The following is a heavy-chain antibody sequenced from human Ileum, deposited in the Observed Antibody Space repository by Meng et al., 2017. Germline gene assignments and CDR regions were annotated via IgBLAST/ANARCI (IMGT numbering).Heavy chain of an antibody. CDR1: GGSISSSFY. J-gene: IGHJ4*02. CDR2: IYLAGSP. Sequence: QVQLPESGPGLVEPSGTLSLVCTVSGGSISSSFYWSWVRQSPGKGLEWIGQIYLAGSPNYNPSLESRVTISVDKSKNQFSLRLTSVTAADTAIFYCVRHGGKYFDSWGQGTLVTVSS. D-gene: IGHD2-15*01. CDR3: VRHGGKYFDS. V-gene: IGHV4-4*02.